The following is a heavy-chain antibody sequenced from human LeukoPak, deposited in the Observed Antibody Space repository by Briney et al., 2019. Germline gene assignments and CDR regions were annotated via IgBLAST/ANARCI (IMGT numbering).Heavy chain of an antibody. D-gene: IGHD6-6*01. J-gene: IGHJ4*02. V-gene: IGHV3-21*01. CDR2: ISTSSSYI. CDR1: GYIFSSYS. Sequence: GGSLRLSCAVSGYIFSSYSMMWVREAPGEGLEWVSSISTSSSYIYYADSVKGRFAIFRDNAKNSLYLQMNSLRAEDTAVYYCARVVWGQLAYYFGYWGQGTLVTVSS. CDR3: ARVVWGQLAYYFGY.